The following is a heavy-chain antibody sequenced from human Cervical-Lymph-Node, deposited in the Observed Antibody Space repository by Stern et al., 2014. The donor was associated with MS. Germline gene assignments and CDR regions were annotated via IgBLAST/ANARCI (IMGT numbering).Heavy chain of an antibody. V-gene: IGHV5-51*01. Sequence: VQLVQSGAEMKKPGESLKISCKGSGYSFTLYWIGWVRQMPGKGLEWMGIIYPGDSNTSTSPAFKGQVTISADKSISTAYLQWSSLKASDTAMYYCAALVRGSYFYWGQGTLVTVSS. D-gene: IGHD1-26*01. CDR1: GYSFTLYW. CDR3: AALVRGSYFY. J-gene: IGHJ4*02. CDR2: IYPGDSNT.